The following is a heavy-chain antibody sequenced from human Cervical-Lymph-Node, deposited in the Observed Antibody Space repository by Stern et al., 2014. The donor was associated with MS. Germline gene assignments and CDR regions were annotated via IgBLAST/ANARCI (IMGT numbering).Heavy chain of an antibody. V-gene: IGHV3-11*01. Sequence: DQLVESGGGLVKPGGSLRLSCIVSGFTFSDYYMTWISLAPGKGLEWISYISSRNALVLSADSVWGRFTISRDTAMNSLYMHMGSLRADDTAVYYCVRADGSSDDFWGQGTLVTVSS. CDR1: GFTFSDYY. J-gene: IGHJ4*02. CDR2: ISSRNALV. D-gene: IGHD2-2*03. CDR3: VRADGSSDDF.